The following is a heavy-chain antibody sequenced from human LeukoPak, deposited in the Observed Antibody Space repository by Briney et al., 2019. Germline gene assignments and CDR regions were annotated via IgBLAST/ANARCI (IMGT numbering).Heavy chain of an antibody. V-gene: IGHV1-18*01. Sequence: ASVKVSCKASGYTFTSYGISWVRQAPGQGLEWMGWISAYNGNTNYAQKFQGRVTMTTDTSTSTAYMELRSLRSDDTAVYYCARALPIGYDSGIDYWGQGTLVTVSS. J-gene: IGHJ4*02. CDR1: GYTFTSYG. D-gene: IGHD5-12*01. CDR3: ARALPIGYDSGIDY. CDR2: ISAYNGNT.